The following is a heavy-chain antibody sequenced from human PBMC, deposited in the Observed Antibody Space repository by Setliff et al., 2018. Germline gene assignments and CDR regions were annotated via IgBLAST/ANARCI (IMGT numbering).Heavy chain of an antibody. V-gene: IGHV4-38-2*02. J-gene: IGHJ4*02. CDR3: ARHLWGRWMATSSDYFDY. Sequence: SETLSLTCTVSGYSITSGYYWGWIRQSPGKGLEWLGSLFHTGTPYYNPSLQSRLAMSVDTSNNQFSLKLNSVTADDAAVYYCARHLWGRWMATSSDYFDYWGQGSLVTVSS. CDR1: GYSITSGYY. CDR2: LFHTGTP. D-gene: IGHD5-12*01.